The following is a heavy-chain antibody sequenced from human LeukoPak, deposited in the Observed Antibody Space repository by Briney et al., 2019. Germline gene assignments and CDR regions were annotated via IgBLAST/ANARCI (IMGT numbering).Heavy chain of an antibody. CDR2: IYHSGST. Sequence: SETLSLTCAVSGGSISSSNWWSWVRQPPGKGLEWIGEIYHSGSTNYNPSLKSRVTISVDKSKNQFSLKLSSVTAADTAVYYCARAMSYYYDSSGYYSTRFDYWGQGTLVTVSS. CDR3: ARAMSYYYDSSGYYSTRFDY. D-gene: IGHD3-22*01. V-gene: IGHV4-4*02. CDR1: GGSISSSNW. J-gene: IGHJ4*02.